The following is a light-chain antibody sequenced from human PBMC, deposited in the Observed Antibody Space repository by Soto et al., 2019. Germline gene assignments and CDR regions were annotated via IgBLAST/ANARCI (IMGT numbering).Light chain of an antibody. J-gene: IGKJ1*01. CDR3: QQRSNWPWP. V-gene: IGKV3D-20*02. CDR1: QSVSSSY. CDR2: DAS. Sequence: IGVKLSAGTLSLYQGERATLSCRASQSVSSSYLAWCQQKPGQAPRLLIYDASNRATGIPARFSGSGSGTDFTLTISSLEPEDFAVYYCQQRSNWPWPFGQVT.